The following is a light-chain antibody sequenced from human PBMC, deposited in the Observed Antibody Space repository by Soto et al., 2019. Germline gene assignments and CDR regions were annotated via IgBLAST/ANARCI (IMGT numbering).Light chain of an antibody. CDR2: WAS. Sequence: DIVMTQSPDSLAVSLGERATINCKSSQSVLYSSNSKDYLAWFQQKPGQPPKLLIYWASTRESGVPDRFSGGGSGTDFTLTISSLQAEDVAVYYCQQYYSRPVTFGGGTKVEIK. J-gene: IGKJ4*01. CDR3: QQYYSRPVT. V-gene: IGKV4-1*01. CDR1: QSVLYSSNSKDY.